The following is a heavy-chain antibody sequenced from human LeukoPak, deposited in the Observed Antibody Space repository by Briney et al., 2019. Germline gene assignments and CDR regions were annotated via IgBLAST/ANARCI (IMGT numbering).Heavy chain of an antibody. Sequence: ASVKVSCKASGGTFSSYAISWVRQAPGQGLEWMGGIIPIFGTANYAQKFQGRVTMTRDTSTSTVYMELSSLRSEDTAVYYCARGEYYYDSSGPGTYWGQGTLVTVSS. J-gene: IGHJ4*02. V-gene: IGHV1-69*05. CDR1: GGTFSSYA. CDR2: IIPIFGTA. CDR3: ARGEYYYDSSGPGTY. D-gene: IGHD3-22*01.